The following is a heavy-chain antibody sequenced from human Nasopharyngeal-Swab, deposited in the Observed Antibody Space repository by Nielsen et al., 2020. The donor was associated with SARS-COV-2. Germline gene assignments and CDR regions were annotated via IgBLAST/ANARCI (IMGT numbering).Heavy chain of an antibody. V-gene: IGHV5-51*01. J-gene: IGHJ5*02. Sequence: GESLKISCIGFGYSFANYWIGWVRQVPGKGLEWVGSIYPGNYDTRYSPAFHGRVTISADKSINTAYLQWTSLRASDTAVYYCARRAARDGYNYEVDPWGQGTLVTVSS. CDR1: GYSFANYW. D-gene: IGHD5-24*01. CDR2: IYPGNYDT. CDR3: ARRAARDGYNYEVDP.